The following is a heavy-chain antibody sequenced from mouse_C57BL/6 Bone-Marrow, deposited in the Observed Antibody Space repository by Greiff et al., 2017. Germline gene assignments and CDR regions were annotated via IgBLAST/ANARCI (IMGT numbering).Heavy chain of an antibody. J-gene: IGHJ4*01. CDR3: ARSDYSNYYYAMGY. Sequence: QVQLQQPGAELVKPGASVKLSCKASGYTFTSYWMHWVKQRPGRGLEWIGRIDPNSGGTKYNEKFKSKATLTVDKPSSAASMQLSSLTSEDSAIYYCARSDYSNYYYAMGYWGQGTSVTVSS. CDR1: GYTFTSYW. D-gene: IGHD2-5*01. V-gene: IGHV1-62-3*01. CDR2: IDPNSGGT.